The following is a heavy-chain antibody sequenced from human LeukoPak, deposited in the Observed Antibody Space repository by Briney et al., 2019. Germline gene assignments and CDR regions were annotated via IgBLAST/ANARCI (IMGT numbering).Heavy chain of an antibody. CDR2: ISYEGSHK. V-gene: IGHV3-30*18. J-gene: IGHJ4*02. Sequence: PGRSLRLSCAASGFTFSNYGMHWVRQAPGKGLEWVAVISYEGSHKYYADSVKGRFTLSRDNSKNTLYLQMNSLRAEDTAVYYCAKECYYDSSGHDYWGQGTLVTVSS. D-gene: IGHD3-22*01. CDR1: GFTFSNYG. CDR3: AKECYYDSSGHDY.